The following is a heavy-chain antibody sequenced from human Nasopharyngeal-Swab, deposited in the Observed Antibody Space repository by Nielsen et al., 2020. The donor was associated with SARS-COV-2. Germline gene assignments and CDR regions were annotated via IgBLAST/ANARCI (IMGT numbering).Heavy chain of an antibody. CDR3: ARGGFYGSGSKRAFDI. V-gene: IGHV1-46*01. J-gene: IGHJ3*02. D-gene: IGHD3-10*01. CDR2: INPSGGST. CDR1: GYTFTSYY. Sequence: ASVKVSCKASGYTFTSYYMHWVRQAPGQGLEWMGIINPSGGSTSYAQKFQGRVTMTRDTSTSTVYTELSSLRSEDTAVYYCARGGFYGSGSKRAFDIWGQGTMVTVSS.